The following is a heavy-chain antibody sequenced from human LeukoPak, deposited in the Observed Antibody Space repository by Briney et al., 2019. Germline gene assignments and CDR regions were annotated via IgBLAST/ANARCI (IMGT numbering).Heavy chain of an antibody. CDR3: ARDGSLPDI. CDR2: IDCDGGDGSST. V-gene: IGHV3-74*01. J-gene: IGHJ3*02. Sequence: PGGSLRLSCAASGFTFSNYWMHWVRQAPGKGLVWVSRIDCDGGDGSSTSCADSVKGRFTISRDNAKNTLYLQMNSLRAEDTAVYYCARDGSLPDIWGQGTMVTVSS. CDR1: GFTFSNYW. D-gene: IGHD6-13*01.